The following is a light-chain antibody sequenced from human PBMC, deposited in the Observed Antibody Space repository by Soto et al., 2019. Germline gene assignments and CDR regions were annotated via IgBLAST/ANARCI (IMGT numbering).Light chain of an antibody. V-gene: IGLV2-14*01. Sequence: QSALTQPASVSGSPGQSITISCTGTISDVGGYNYVSWYQQHPGKAPKLMIYDVSNRPSGVSNRFSGSKSGNTASLTISGLQAEDEADYYCSSYTSSSTLYVFGTGTKVTVL. CDR2: DVS. CDR3: SSYTSSSTLYV. CDR1: ISDVGGYNY. J-gene: IGLJ1*01.